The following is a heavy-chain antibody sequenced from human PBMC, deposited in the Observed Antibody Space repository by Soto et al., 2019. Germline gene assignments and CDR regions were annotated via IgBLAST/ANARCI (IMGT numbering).Heavy chain of an antibody. V-gene: IGHV4-34*01. D-gene: IGHD3-3*01. CDR1: GGSFSGYY. CDR2: INHSGST. J-gene: IGHJ6*02. Sequence: PSETLSLTCAVYGGSFSGYYWSWIRQPPGKGLEWIGEINHSGSTNYNPSLKSRVTISVDTSKNQFSLKLSSVTAADTAVYYCARVTGYYDFWSGYYSHYYYYGMDVWGQGTTVTVS. CDR3: ARVTGYYDFWSGYYSHYYYYGMDV.